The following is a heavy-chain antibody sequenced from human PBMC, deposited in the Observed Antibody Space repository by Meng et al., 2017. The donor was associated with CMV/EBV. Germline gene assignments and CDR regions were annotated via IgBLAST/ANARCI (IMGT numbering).Heavy chain of an antibody. D-gene: IGHD2-2*01. Sequence: SETLSLTCTVSGGSISSSSYYWGWIRQPPGKGLEWIGSIYYSGSTYYNPSLKSRVTISVDTSKNQFSLKLSSVTAEDTAVYYCARQDIVVVPAALPNWFDPWGQGTLVTVSS. CDR1: GGSISSSSYY. CDR2: IYYSGST. CDR3: ARQDIVVVPAALPNWFDP. J-gene: IGHJ5*02. V-gene: IGHV4-39*01.